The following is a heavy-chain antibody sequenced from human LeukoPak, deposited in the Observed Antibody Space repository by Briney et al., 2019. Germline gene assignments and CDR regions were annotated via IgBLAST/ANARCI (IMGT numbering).Heavy chain of an antibody. CDR3: GRDKYSYGLSAFDI. D-gene: IGHD5-18*01. Sequence: SETLSLTCTVSGGSISSYYWSWIRQPPGKGLEWIGYIYYSGSTNYNPSLKSRVTISVDTSKNQFPLKLSSVTAADPAVYYCGRDKYSYGLSAFDIWGQGTMVTVSS. CDR2: IYYSGST. V-gene: IGHV4-59*01. CDR1: GGSISSYY. J-gene: IGHJ3*02.